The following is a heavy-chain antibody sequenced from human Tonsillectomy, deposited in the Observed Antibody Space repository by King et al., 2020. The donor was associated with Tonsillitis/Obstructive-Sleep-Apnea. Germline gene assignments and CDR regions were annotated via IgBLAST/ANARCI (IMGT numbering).Heavy chain of an antibody. CDR3: AKDLDAGGCGYEADGFDI. V-gene: IGHV3-43*01. J-gene: IGHJ3*02. CDR1: GFTFDDYT. CDR2: ITWDGGDT. Sequence: EVQLVESGGVVVQPGGSLRLSCAASGFTFDDYTMHWVRQAPGKGLEWVSLITWDGGDTYYADSVKGRFTISRDNSRNSLYLQMNSLRTEDTALYYCAKDLDAGGCGYEADGFDIWGQGTMVTVSS. D-gene: IGHD5-12*01.